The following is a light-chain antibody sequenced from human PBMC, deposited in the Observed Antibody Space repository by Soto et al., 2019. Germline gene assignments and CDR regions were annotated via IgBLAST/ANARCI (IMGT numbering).Light chain of an antibody. J-gene: IGLJ2*01. V-gene: IGLV2-11*01. CDR3: CSYAGTYSFV. CDR2: DVS. CDR1: SSDVGGYKY. Sequence: QSVLTQPRSVSGSPGQSVTISCTGTSSDVGGYKYVSWYQHHPGKAPRLMIYDVSKRPSGVPDRFSGSKSGNTASLPISGLQAEDEAAYSCCSYAGTYSFVFGGGTKLTVL.